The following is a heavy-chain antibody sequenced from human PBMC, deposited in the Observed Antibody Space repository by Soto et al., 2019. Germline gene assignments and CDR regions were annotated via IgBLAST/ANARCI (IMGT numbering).Heavy chain of an antibody. D-gene: IGHD2-2*01. Sequence: ASGKVSGKASGYTIINQGMSWGRQAPGQGLEWMGWISGSNGNRKYAQQFQGRVTMTTDTSTSTAYMELRSLRSDETAMYFCAIYHLELFRFDYWGQGTLVTVSS. CDR2: ISGSNGNR. V-gene: IGHV1-18*01. J-gene: IGHJ4*02. CDR3: AIYHLELFRFDY. CDR1: GYTIINQG.